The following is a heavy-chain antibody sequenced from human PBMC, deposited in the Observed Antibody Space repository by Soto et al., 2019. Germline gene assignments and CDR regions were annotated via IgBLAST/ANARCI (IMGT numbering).Heavy chain of an antibody. CDR3: ARGLAVRGSYGLDV. V-gene: IGHV4-30-2*01. D-gene: IGHD3-10*01. CDR1: GASISRGGSS. Sequence: PSETLSLTCAVSGASISRGGSSWSWIRQAPGTGLEWIGYVYHNGITNYNPSLKSRVTISVDKSQNQFSLSLNSVTAADTAVYYCARGLAVRGSYGLDVWGQGNTVILSS. CDR2: VYHNGIT. J-gene: IGHJ6*02.